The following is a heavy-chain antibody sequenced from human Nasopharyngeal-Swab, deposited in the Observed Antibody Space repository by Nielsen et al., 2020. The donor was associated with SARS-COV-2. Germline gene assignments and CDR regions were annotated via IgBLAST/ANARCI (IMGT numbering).Heavy chain of an antibody. CDR3: AREEGYGMDV. CDR2: SYYSGST. Sequence: SETLSLTCTVSGDSISRGGYYWSWIRQHPGKGLEWIGFSYYSGSTYYNPSLKSRITISVDMSKNQFSLNLRSVTAADTAVYYCAREEGYGMDVWGQGTTVTVS. CDR1: GDSISRGGYY. J-gene: IGHJ6*02. V-gene: IGHV4-31*03.